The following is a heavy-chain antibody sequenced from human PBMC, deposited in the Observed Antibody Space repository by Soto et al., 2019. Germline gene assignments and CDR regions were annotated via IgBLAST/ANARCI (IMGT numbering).Heavy chain of an antibody. Sequence: GGSLRLSCEAPGFTFNNYCIHWVRQAPCKGLEWVAVILGDGSSTDYAASVKGRFTISRDNSRSTLFLQMTNLRADDSAVYHCVKGSYNSRSPNFDYWGQGALVPVSS. CDR2: ILGDGSST. V-gene: IGHV3-30*18. CDR1: GFTFNNYC. J-gene: IGHJ4*02. D-gene: IGHD5-18*01. CDR3: VKGSYNSRSPNFDY.